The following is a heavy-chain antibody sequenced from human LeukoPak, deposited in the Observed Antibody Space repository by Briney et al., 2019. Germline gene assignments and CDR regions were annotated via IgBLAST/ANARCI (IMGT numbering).Heavy chain of an antibody. J-gene: IGHJ6*01. CDR3: ASQKTEEPLSFLDWRGQVESFSI. CDR1: GYTFTSYY. Sequence: ASVKVSCKASGYTFTSYYMHWVRQAPGQGLEWMGIINPSGGSTSYAQKFQGRVTMTRDMSTSTVYMELSSLRSDDTAVYYCASQKTEEPLSFLDWRGQVESFSISGQG. D-gene: IGHD1-14*01. CDR2: INPSGGST. V-gene: IGHV1-46*01.